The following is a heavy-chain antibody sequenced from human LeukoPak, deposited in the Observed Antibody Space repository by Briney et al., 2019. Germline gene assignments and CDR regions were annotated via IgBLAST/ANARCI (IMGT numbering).Heavy chain of an antibody. D-gene: IGHD5/OR15-5a*01. CDR1: GFTISYYY. CDR2: ISSSSSYT. V-gene: IGHV3-11*06. CDR3: ARVVLVSSHYFDY. J-gene: IGHJ4*02. Sequence: PGGSLRLSWAASGFTISYYYMSWIRQAPGKGLEWISYISSSSSYTNYADSVKGRFTISRANAKSSLYLQMNSLRAEDTAGYYCARVVLVSSHYFDYWGQGTLVTVSS.